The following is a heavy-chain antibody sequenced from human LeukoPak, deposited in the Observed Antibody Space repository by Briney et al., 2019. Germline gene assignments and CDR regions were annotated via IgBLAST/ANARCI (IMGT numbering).Heavy chain of an antibody. CDR2: ISGSGGST. J-gene: IGHJ5*02. V-gene: IGHV3-23*01. CDR1: GFTFSSYA. CDR3: AKASYSSGWYTSLGWFDP. Sequence: GGSLRLSCAASGFTFSSYAMSWVRQAPGKGLEWVSAISGSGGSTYYADSVKGRFTISRDNSKNTLHLQMNSLRAEDTAVYYCAKASYSSGWYTSLGWFDPWGHGTLVSVSS. D-gene: IGHD6-19*01.